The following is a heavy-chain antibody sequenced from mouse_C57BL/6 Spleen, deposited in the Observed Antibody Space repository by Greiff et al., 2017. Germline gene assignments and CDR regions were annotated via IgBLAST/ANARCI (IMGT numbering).Heavy chain of an antibody. D-gene: IGHD2-1*01. J-gene: IGHJ1*03. CDR3: ARDGYYGNSDWYFDV. Sequence: EVQLQEPGPGLVKPSQSLSLTCSVTGYSITSGYYWNWIRQFPGNQLEWMGYISYDGNNNYNPSLKNRSSITLDTSKNQFFLKLTSVTTADTATYYCARDGYYGNSDWYFDVWGTGTTVTVSS. CDR1: GYSITSGYY. V-gene: IGHV3-6*01. CDR2: ISYDGNN.